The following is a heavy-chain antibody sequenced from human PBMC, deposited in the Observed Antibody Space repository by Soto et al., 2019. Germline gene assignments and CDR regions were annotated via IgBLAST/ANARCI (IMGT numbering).Heavy chain of an antibody. V-gene: IGHV1-8*01. CDR2: MNPNSGNT. J-gene: IGHJ6*02. D-gene: IGHD2-15*01. Sequence: APVKVSCKASGYTFTSYDINWVRQATGQGREWMGWMNPNSGNTSYAQKFQGRVTMTRNTSTSTVYMELSSLRSEDTAVYYCARDPPLGYCSGGSCYPAPKDYCYYYGMDVWGQGTTVTVSS. CDR1: GYTFTSYD. CDR3: ARDPPLGYCSGGSCYPAPKDYCYYYGMDV.